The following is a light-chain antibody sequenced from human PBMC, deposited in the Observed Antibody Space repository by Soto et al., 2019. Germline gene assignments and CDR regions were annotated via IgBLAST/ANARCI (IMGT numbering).Light chain of an antibody. CDR1: TSDIGAYNY. J-gene: IGLJ1*01. CDR3: SSYTSSSTLHV. CDR2: EVT. Sequence: QSVLTQPPSASGSPGQSVTISCTGTTSDIGAYNYVSWYQQRPGKAPKLIIYEVTRRPSGVPDRIFGSKYDTTASLTISGLQAEDEADYYCSSYTSSSTLHVFGTGTKVTVL. V-gene: IGLV2-8*01.